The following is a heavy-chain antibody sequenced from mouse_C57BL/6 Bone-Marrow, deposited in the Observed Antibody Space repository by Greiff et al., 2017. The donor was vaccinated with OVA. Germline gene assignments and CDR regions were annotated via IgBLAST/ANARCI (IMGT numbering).Heavy chain of an antibody. CDR1: GFTFSSYG. CDR3: ARHIYYYGSYYFDY. J-gene: IGHJ2*01. D-gene: IGHD1-1*01. CDR2: ISSGGSYT. V-gene: IGHV5-6*01. Sequence: EVQLQESGGDLVKPGGSLKLSCAASGFTFSSYGMSWVRQTPDKRLEWVATISSGGSYTYYPDSVKGRFTISRDNAKNTLYLQMSSLKSEDTAMYYCARHIYYYGSYYFDYWGQGTTLTVSS.